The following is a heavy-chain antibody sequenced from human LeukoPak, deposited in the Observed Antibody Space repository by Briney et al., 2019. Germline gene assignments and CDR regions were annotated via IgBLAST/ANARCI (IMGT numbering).Heavy chain of an antibody. J-gene: IGHJ4*02. Sequence: PSETLSLTCTVSGGSISSYYWSWIRQPPGKGLEWIGYIYYSGSTNYNPSLKSRVTISVDTPKNQFSLKLSSVTAADTAVYYCARAEQWLPDYYFDYWGQGTLVTASS. CDR1: GGSISSYY. CDR2: IYYSGST. V-gene: IGHV4-59*01. D-gene: IGHD6-19*01. CDR3: ARAEQWLPDYYFDY.